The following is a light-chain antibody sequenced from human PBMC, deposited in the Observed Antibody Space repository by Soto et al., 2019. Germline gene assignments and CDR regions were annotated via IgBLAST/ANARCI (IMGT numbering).Light chain of an antibody. Sequence: QSALTQPASVSGPPDQSITFSCTGPTSDFDGYNYVSWYQYHPGKAPKLMFFDVRNRPSGISNRFSGSKSGNTASLTISGLQAEDEADYYCSSFTISRNTVIFGGGTKLTVL. CDR1: TSDFDGYNY. V-gene: IGLV2-14*01. CDR3: SSFTISRNTVI. J-gene: IGLJ2*01. CDR2: DVR.